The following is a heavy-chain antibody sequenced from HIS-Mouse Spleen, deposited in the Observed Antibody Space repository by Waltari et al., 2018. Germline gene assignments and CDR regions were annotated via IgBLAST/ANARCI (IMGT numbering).Heavy chain of an antibody. CDR3: ARLGYCSSTSCCPFDY. CDR2: INPNSGGT. D-gene: IGHD2-2*01. J-gene: IGHJ4*02. Sequence: QVQLVQSGAEVKKPGASVKVSCKASGYTFTGYYMHWVRQAPGQGLEWMGWINPNSGGTNYAQKFQGRVTMTRDTSISTAYMELSRLRSDDTAVYYCARLGYCSSTSCCPFDYWGQGTLVTVSS. V-gene: IGHV1-2*02. CDR1: GYTFTGYY.